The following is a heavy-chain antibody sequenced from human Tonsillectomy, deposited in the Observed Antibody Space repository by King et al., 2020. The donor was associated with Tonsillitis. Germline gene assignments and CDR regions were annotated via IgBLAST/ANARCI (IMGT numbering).Heavy chain of an antibody. CDR3: TRGINRAFDI. Sequence: VQLQQSGPGLVKPSQTLSLTCAISGVSLFSNGVAWDWFRRSPLRGLEWLGRTYDDSKWYTDYEISVKSLTSVNPDTSKNQFSLQLNSVTPEDTAVYYCTRGINRAFDIWGHGTMVTVSS. J-gene: IGHJ3*02. D-gene: IGHD2/OR15-2a*01. CDR2: TYDDSKWYT. V-gene: IGHV6-1*01. CDR1: GVSLFSNGVA.